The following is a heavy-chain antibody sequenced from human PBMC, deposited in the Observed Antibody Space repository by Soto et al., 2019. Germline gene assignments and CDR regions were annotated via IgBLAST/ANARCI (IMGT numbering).Heavy chain of an antibody. CDR3: ARISGAYGAIDF. V-gene: IGHV4-61*03. CDR2: ISYTGIT. Sequence: PSETLSLTCKVSGGSFNSVVYMWTWIRQPPGKGLEWIGYISYTGITNYNPSLKSRLSISVDASKNRFSLKVSSMTSADSAVYYCARISGAYGAIDFWGQGTLVTVSS. CDR1: GGSFNSVVYM. D-gene: IGHD1-26*01. J-gene: IGHJ4*02.